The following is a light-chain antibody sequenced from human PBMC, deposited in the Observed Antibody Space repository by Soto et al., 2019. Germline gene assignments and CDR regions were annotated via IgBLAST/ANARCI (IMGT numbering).Light chain of an antibody. CDR3: QQRSNWPPEVT. CDR1: QSVSSS. J-gene: IGKJ5*01. V-gene: IGKV3-15*01. Sequence: DMVMTQSPATLSVSPGERATLSCRASQSVSSSLAWYQQQPGRSPRLLIYGASTRAIGIPARFSGSGSGTEFTLTISSLEPEDFAVYYCQQRSNWPPEVTFGQGTRLETK. CDR2: GAS.